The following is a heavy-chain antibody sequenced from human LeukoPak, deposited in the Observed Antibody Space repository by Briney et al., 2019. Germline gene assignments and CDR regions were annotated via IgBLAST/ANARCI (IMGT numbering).Heavy chain of an antibody. D-gene: IGHD3-10*01. CDR3: ARDMGSDY. J-gene: IGHJ4*02. Sequence: GGSLRLSCAASGFTFSSYSMNWVRQAPGKGLEWVSSISSSSSYIYYAESVKGRFTISRDNAKNSLYLQMNSLRAEDTAVYYCARDMGSDYWGQGTLVTVSS. V-gene: IGHV3-21*01. CDR2: ISSSSSYI. CDR1: GFTFSSYS.